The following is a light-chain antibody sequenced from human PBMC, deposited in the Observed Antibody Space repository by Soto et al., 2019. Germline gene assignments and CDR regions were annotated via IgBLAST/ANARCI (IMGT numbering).Light chain of an antibody. V-gene: IGKV3-20*01. CDR2: GAS. J-gene: IGKJ5*01. Sequence: EIVLTQSPGTLSLSPGERATLSCRASQSVSCTYLAWYQQKPGQAPRPLIYGASSRATGIPDRFSGSGSGTDFTLTISRLEPEDFAVYYCQQYGSSPPITFGQGTRLEIK. CDR3: QQYGSSPPIT. CDR1: QSVSCTY.